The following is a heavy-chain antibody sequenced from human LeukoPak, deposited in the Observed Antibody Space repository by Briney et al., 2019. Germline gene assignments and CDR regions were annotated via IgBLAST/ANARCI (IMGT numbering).Heavy chain of an antibody. CDR3: AKLYCSSTSCYGLHFDY. D-gene: IGHD2-2*01. Sequence: GGSLRLSCAASGFTFSSYAMSWVRQAPGKGLEWVSAISGSGGSTYYADSVKGRFTISRDNSKNTLYLQMNSLRAEDTAVYYCAKLYCSSTSCYGLHFDYWGQGTLVAVSS. CDR1: GFTFSSYA. J-gene: IGHJ4*02. CDR2: ISGSGGST. V-gene: IGHV3-23*01.